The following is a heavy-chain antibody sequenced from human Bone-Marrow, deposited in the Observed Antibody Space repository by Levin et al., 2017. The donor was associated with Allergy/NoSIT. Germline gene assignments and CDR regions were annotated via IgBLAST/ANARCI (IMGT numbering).Heavy chain of an antibody. D-gene: IGHD2-15*01. CDR3: ARSVGYCSGSRCYSNYYYGMDV. J-gene: IGHJ6*02. V-gene: IGHV5-51*01. Sequence: PGESLKISCKGSGYSFTNYWIGWVRQMSGKGLEWMGIINPGDSDTRYSPSFQGQVTISADESSSTAFLQWNSLRASDTAMYYCARSVGYCSGSRCYSNYYYGMDVWGQGTTVTVSS. CDR1: GYSFTNYW. CDR2: INPGDSDT.